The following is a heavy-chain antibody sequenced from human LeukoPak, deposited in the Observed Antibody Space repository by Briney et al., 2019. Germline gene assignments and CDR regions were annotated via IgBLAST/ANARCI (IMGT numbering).Heavy chain of an antibody. Sequence: GGSLRLSCAASGFTFSSYAMSWVRQAPGKGLEWVSAISGSGGSTYYADSVEGRFTISRDNSKNTLYLQMNSLRAEDTAVYYCAKPDPGIAVAGSYFDYWGQGTLVTVSS. CDR3: AKPDPGIAVAGSYFDY. CDR2: ISGSGGST. J-gene: IGHJ4*02. D-gene: IGHD6-19*01. CDR1: GFTFSSYA. V-gene: IGHV3-23*01.